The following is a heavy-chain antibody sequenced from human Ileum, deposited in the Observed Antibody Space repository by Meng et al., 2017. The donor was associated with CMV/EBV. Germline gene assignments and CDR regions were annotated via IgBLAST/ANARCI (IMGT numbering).Heavy chain of an antibody. CDR2: IYYSGST. CDR1: SISSYY. D-gene: IGHD3-9*01. V-gene: IGHV4-59*01. CDR3: ARVPDYDILTGYSYYFDY. J-gene: IGHJ4*02. Sequence: SISSYYWSWIRQPPGKGLEWIGYIYYSGSTNYNPSLKSRVTISVDTSKNQFSLKLSSVTAADTAVYYCARVPDYDILTGYSYYFDYWGQGTLVTVSS.